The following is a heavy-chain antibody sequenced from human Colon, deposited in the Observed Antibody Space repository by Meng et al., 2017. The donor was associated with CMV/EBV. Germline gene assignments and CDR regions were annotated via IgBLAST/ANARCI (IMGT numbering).Heavy chain of an antibody. J-gene: IGHJ4*02. CDR1: GFTFSSYA. Sequence: ESLKISCAASGFTFSSYAMSWVRQAPGKGLEWVSAISGSGGSTYYADSVKGRFTISRDNSKNTLYLQMNSLRAEDTAVYYCAKDSWWWPYWGQGTLVTVSS. D-gene: IGHD2-21*01. V-gene: IGHV3-23*01. CDR2: ISGSGGST. CDR3: AKDSWWWPY.